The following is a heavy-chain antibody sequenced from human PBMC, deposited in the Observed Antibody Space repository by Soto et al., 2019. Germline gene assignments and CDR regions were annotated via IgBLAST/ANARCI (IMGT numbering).Heavy chain of an antibody. Sequence: QVQLVQSGAEVKKPGSSVKVSCKASGGTFDSHAITWVRQAPGQGLEWMGKIIPSLGIANDAQKFQGRVTINANKDTSTGYMELRSLRSEDTAVYYCARVSSGGMRERGALDIWGQGTVVTVSS. CDR3: ARVSSGGMRERGALDI. J-gene: IGHJ3*02. CDR2: IIPSLGIA. CDR1: GGTFDSHA. V-gene: IGHV1-69*04. D-gene: IGHD3-3*01.